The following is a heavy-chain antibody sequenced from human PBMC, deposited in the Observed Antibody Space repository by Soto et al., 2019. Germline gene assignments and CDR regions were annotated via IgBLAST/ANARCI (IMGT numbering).Heavy chain of an antibody. CDR2: IYPGDSDT. CDR3: ARGSSPVYCTNGVCYTSYGMDV. V-gene: IGHV5-51*01. J-gene: IGHJ6*02. CDR1: GDHVTRYS. D-gene: IGHD2-8*01. Sequence: GSGDHVTRYSSDCVRAKTRIALSRMGIIYPGDSDTRYSPSFQGQVTISADKSISTAYLQWSSLKASDTAMYYCARGSSPVYCTNGVCYTSYGMDVWGQGTTVPVSS.